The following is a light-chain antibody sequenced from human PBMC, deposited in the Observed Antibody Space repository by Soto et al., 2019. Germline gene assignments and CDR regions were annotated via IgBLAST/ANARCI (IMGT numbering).Light chain of an antibody. CDR3: QQYYSYPPVT. J-gene: IGKJ2*01. Sequence: AIRMTQSPSSFSASTGDRVTITCRASQGISSYLAWYQQKPGKAPKLLIYAASTLQSGVPSRFSGSGSGTDFTLTICCLQSEDFGTYYCQQYYSYPPVTFGQGTKLEIK. CDR2: AAS. V-gene: IGKV1-8*01. CDR1: QGISSY.